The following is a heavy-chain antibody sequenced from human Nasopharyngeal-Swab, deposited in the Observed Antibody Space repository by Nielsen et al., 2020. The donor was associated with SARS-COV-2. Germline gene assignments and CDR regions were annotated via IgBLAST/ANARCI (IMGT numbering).Heavy chain of an antibody. CDR2: ISYGGST. CDR1: GASINSHF. CDR3: ARGLYDGSGLLDS. Sequence: SETLSLTCTVSGASINSHFWSWIRPPPGKGLDWIGYISYGGSTNYNPSLRSRVTISVDTSKSQFSLKLTSVTAADTAVYYCARGLYDGSGLLDSWGHGTLVTVSS. J-gene: IGHJ5*01. V-gene: IGHV4-59*11. D-gene: IGHD3-22*01.